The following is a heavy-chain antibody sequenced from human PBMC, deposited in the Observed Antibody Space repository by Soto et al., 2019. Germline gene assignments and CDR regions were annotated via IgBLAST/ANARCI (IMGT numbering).Heavy chain of an antibody. CDR2: ISYDGSNK. J-gene: IGHJ4*02. CDR1: GFTFSSYG. D-gene: IGHD1-7*01. V-gene: IGHV3-30*18. Sequence: QVQLVESGGGVVQPGRSLRLSCAASGFTFSSYGMHWVRQAPGKGLEWVAVISYDGSNKYYADSVKGRFTISRDNSKNTLYLQMNSVRAEDTAVYYCAKDQGLELRIDYWGQGTLVTVSS. CDR3: AKDQGLELRIDY.